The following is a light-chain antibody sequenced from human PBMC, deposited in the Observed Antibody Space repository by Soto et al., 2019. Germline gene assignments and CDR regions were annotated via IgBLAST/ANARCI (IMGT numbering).Light chain of an antibody. CDR2: LNSDGSH. CDR3: QTWGTGIVV. V-gene: IGLV4-69*01. Sequence: QSVLTQSPSASASLGASVKLTCTLSSAHSNYAIEWHQQQPEKGPRYLMKLNSDGSHNKGDGIPDRFSGSSSGAERYLTISRLQSQDEADYYCQTWGTGIVVLGGGTKVTVL. CDR1: SAHSNYA. J-gene: IGLJ2*01.